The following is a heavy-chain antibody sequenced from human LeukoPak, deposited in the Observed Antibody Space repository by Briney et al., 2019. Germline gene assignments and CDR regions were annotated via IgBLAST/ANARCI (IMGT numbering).Heavy chain of an antibody. CDR1: GYTFTSYY. CDR2: INPSGGST. V-gene: IGHV1-46*01. Sequence: ASVKVSCKASGYTFTSYYMHWVRQAPGQGLEWMGIINPSGGSTSYAQKFQGRVTMTRDTSTSIVYMELSSLRSEDTAVYYCARGRGIAVAGKRDYFDYWGQGTLVTVSS. J-gene: IGHJ4*02. CDR3: ARGRGIAVAGKRDYFDY. D-gene: IGHD6-19*01.